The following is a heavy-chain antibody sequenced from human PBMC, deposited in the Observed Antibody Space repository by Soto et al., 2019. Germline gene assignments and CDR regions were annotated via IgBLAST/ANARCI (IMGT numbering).Heavy chain of an antibody. CDR3: ARDRGWNIVVIPASFDL. D-gene: IGHD2-15*01. V-gene: IGHV3-7*01. J-gene: IGHJ4*02. CDR1: GVSFSAFW. Sequence: EVQLVESGGGLVQPVGSLRLSCAASGVSFSAFWMSLVRQISGKGLEWVANINQDGSEKQYVDSVKGRLTISRDNAKNSLFLQMNSLRAEDSAVYYCARDRGWNIVVIPASFDLWGRGALVSVSS. CDR2: INQDGSEK.